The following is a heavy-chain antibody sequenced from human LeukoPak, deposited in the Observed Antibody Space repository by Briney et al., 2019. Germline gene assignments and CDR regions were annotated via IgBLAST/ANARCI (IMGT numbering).Heavy chain of an antibody. CDR1: GYTFTSYD. Sequence: GASVKVSCKASGYTFTSYDINWVRQATGQGLEWMGWMNPNSGNTGYAQKFQGRVTMTRNTSISTAYMELSSLRSEDTAVYYCARVPSRWEVWFGDPSSPFDYWGQGTLVTVSS. J-gene: IGHJ4*02. CDR2: MNPNSGNT. D-gene: IGHD3-10*01. CDR3: ARVPSRWEVWFGDPSSPFDY. V-gene: IGHV1-8*01.